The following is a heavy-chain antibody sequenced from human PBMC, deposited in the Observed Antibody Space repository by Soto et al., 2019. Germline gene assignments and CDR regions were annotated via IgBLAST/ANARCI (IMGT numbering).Heavy chain of an antibody. V-gene: IGHV3-33*08. CDR3: VRDPYLPTAGRLASLHY. D-gene: IGHD1-1*01. CDR2: IWYDGVNK. CDR1: AFSFRSYA. Sequence: GGSLRLSCAASAFSFRSYAMHWVRQAPGKGLEWVAVIWYDGVNKYYADSVKGRFTISRDNSNNTLYVQMNSLKAEDTAVYYCVRDPYLPTAGRLASLHYWGPGTLVTVSS. J-gene: IGHJ4*02.